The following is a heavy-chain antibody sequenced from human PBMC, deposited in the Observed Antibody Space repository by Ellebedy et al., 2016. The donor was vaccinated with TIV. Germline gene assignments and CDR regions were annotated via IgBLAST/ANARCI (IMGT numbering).Heavy chain of an antibody. D-gene: IGHD5-18*01. CDR2: IYYSGST. V-gene: IGHV4-31*03. CDR1: GGSISTGGYY. CDR3: ARVGGYNYGFSHGD. J-gene: IGHJ4*02. Sequence: MPSETLSLTCTVSGGSISTGGYYWSWIRQHPGKGLEWIGYIYYSGSTYCNPSLKSRVTISVDTSNNQFSLKVNSVTAADTAVYYCARVGGYNYGFSHGDWGQGTLVTVSS.